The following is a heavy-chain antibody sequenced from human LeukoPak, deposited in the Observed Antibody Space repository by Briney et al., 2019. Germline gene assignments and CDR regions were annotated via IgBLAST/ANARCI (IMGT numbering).Heavy chain of an antibody. J-gene: IGHJ4*02. CDR1: GFTFGDYA. V-gene: IGHV3-49*04. D-gene: IGHD1-26*01. Sequence: GGSLRLSCTASGFTFGDYAMSWVRQAPGKGLEWVGFIRSKAYGGTTEYAASVKGRFTISRDDSKSIAHLQMNSLKTEDTAVYYCTRVGEWELLQYWGQGTLVTVSS. CDR2: IRSKAYGGTT. CDR3: TRVGEWELLQY.